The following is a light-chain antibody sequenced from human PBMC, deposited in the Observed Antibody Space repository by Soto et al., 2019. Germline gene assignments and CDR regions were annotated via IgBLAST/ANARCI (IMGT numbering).Light chain of an antibody. CDR2: EVT. J-gene: IGLJ1*01. CDR3: NSHKTLSNRV. V-gene: IGLV2-14*01. Sequence: QSVLTQPASVSGSPGQSITISCTGTSTDIGAYNYVSWYQQHPGKAPKLLIYEVTNRPSGVSNRFSGSKSGNTASLTISGLQAEDEAYYYCNSHKTLSNRVFGTGTKVTVL. CDR1: STDIGAYNY.